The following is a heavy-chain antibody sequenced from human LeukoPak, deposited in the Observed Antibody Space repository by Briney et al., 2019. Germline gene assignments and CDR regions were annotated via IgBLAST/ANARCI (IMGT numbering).Heavy chain of an antibody. J-gene: IGHJ3*02. V-gene: IGHV3-48*04. Sequence: GGSLRLSCAASGFTFSSYWMHWVRQAPGKGLEWVSYISSSGSIYYADYVKGRFTISRDNAKNSLYLQMNSLRAEDTAVYYCARDWRDSSGKFPNDAFDIWGQGTMVTVSS. D-gene: IGHD3-22*01. CDR1: GFTFSSYW. CDR2: ISSSGSI. CDR3: ARDWRDSSGKFPNDAFDI.